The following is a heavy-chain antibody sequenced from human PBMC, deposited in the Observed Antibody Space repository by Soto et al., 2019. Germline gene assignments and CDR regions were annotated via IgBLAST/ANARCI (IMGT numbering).Heavy chain of an antibody. CDR3: ARATRRMVRGVITNYYYYGMDV. V-gene: IGHV4-34*01. D-gene: IGHD3-10*01. Sequence: SETLSLTCAVYGGSFSGYYWSWIRQPLGKGLEWIGEINHSGSTNYNPSLKSRVTISVDTSKNQFSLKLSSVTAADTAVYYCARATRRMVRGVITNYYYYGMDVWGQGTTVTVSS. J-gene: IGHJ6*02. CDR1: GGSFSGYY. CDR2: INHSGST.